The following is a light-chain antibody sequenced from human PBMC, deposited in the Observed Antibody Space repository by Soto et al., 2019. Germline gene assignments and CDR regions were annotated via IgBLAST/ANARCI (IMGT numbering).Light chain of an antibody. CDR3: QQRSNWPLT. CDR1: QSVSSSY. CDR2: GAS. J-gene: IGKJ4*01. V-gene: IGKV3D-20*02. Sequence: EIVLTQSPGTLSLSPGERATLSCRASQSVSSSYLAWYQQKPGQAPRLLIYGASNRATGIPARFSGSGSGADFILTISSLEPEDFAVYYCQQRSNWPLTFGGGTKVDIK.